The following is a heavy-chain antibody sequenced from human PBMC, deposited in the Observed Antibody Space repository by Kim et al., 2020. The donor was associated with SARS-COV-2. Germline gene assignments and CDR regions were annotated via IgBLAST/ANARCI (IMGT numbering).Heavy chain of an antibody. J-gene: IGHJ6*02. V-gene: IGHV4-31*03. D-gene: IGHD3-10*01. CDR2: IYYSGST. CDR1: GGSISSGGYY. CDR3: AREKYGSGSFRLPSGYYGMDV. Sequence: SETLSLTCTVSGGSISSGGYYWSWIRQHPGKGLEWIGYIYYSGSTYYNPSLKSRVTISVDTSKNQFSLKLSSVTAADTAVYYCAREKYGSGSFRLPSGYYGMDVWGQGTTVTVSS.